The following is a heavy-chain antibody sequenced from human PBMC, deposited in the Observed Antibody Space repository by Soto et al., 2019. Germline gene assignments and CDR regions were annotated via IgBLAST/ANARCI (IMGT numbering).Heavy chain of an antibody. CDR3: AKSYGGKSAHTYTIDP. CDR2: INTSGGST. V-gene: IGHV3-23*01. D-gene: IGHD2-15*01. CDR1: GFTFSTYA. J-gene: IGHJ5*02. Sequence: GGSLRLSCAASGFTFSTYAMSWVRQAPGKGLEWVSTINTSGGSTYYADSVKGRFTISRDNSKNTLYLQMNSLRPEDTAVYYCAKSYGGKSAHTYTIDPWGQGTLVTVSS.